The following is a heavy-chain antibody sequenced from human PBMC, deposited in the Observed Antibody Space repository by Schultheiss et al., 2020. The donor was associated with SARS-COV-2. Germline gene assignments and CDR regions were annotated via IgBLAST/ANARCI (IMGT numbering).Heavy chain of an antibody. D-gene: IGHD3-22*01. CDR1: GYSISSGYY. J-gene: IGHJ5*02. CDR2: IYHSGST. Sequence: SETLSLTCAVSGYSISSGYYWGWIRQPPGKGLEWIGSIYHSGSTDYNPSLKSRVTISVDTSKNQFSLRLTSVTAADMAVYYCARLESSGLSGRGNWFDRWGQGTLVTVSS. CDR3: ARLESSGLSGRGNWFDR. V-gene: IGHV4-38-2*01.